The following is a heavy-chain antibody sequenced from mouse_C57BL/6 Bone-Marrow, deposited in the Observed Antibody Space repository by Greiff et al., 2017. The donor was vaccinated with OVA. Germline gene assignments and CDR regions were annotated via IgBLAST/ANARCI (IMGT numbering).Heavy chain of an antibody. CDR3: ARKDYHWYFDV. V-gene: IGHV5-17*01. CDR1: GFTFSDYG. CDR2: ISSGSSTI. J-gene: IGHJ1*03. D-gene: IGHD2-4*01. Sequence: DVQLVESGGGLVKPGGSLKLSCAASGFTFSDYGMHWVRQAPEKGLEWVAYISSGSSTIYYADTVKGRFTISRDNAKNTLFLQMTSLRSEDTAMYYCARKDYHWYFDVWGTGTTVTVSS.